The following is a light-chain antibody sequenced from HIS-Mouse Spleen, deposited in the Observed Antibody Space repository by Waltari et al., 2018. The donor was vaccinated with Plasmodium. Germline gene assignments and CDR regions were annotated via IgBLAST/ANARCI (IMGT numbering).Light chain of an antibody. CDR3: YSTDSSGNHRV. J-gene: IGLJ3*02. V-gene: IGLV3-10*01. CDR1: NIGSKS. CDR2: EDS. Sequence: SYVLTQPPSVSVAPGQTARITCGGNNIGSKSVHWYQQKPGQAPVLVVYEDSKRPSGIPERFSGSSSGTMATLTISGAQVEDEADYYCYSTDSSGNHRVFGGGTKLTVL.